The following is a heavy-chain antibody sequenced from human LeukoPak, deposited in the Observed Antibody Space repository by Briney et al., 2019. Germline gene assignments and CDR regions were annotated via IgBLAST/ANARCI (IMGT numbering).Heavy chain of an antibody. J-gene: IGHJ4*02. D-gene: IGHD2-2*01. CDR2: INPNSGGT. Sequence: ASVKVSCKASGYTFTGYYMHWVRQAPGQGLEWMGWINPNSGGTNYAQKFQGRVTISVDTSKNHFSLKLSSVTAADTAVYYCARGPTYQPIDFWGQGTLVTVSS. CDR1: GYTFTGYY. CDR3: ARGPTYQPIDF. V-gene: IGHV1-2*02.